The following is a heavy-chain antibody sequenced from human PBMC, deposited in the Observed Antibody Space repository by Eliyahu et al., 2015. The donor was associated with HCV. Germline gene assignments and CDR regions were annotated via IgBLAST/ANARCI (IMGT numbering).Heavy chain of an antibody. CDR3: STGITMIPFLGGHYYGMDV. V-gene: IGHV3-15*01. Sequence: EVQLVESGGGLVKPGGSLRLSCAASGLPVXNAWXSWVRQAPGKGLEWVGRIKSKTDGGAREYAAPVKGRFTFSRDDSQNTLYLQMNGLRTEDTAVYYCSTGITMIPFLGGHYYGMDVWGQGTTVTVS. J-gene: IGHJ6*02. CDR1: GLPVXNAW. D-gene: IGHD3-22*01. CDR2: IKSKTDGGAR.